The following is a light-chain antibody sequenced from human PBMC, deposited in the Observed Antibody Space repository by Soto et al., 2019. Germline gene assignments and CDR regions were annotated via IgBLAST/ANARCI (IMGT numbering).Light chain of an antibody. V-gene: IGLV4-69*01. J-gene: IGLJ2*01. CDR1: SGHSSYA. CDR3: QTWGTGFQV. CDR2: LYKYGSH. Sequence: QSVLTQSPSASASLGASVKLTCTLSSGHSSYAIAWNQKQPGKGPRYLMDLYKYGSHTKGDGIPARFSGSSFWAERYLIISSLQSEDEAEYYCQTWGTGFQVFGGGTKLTVL.